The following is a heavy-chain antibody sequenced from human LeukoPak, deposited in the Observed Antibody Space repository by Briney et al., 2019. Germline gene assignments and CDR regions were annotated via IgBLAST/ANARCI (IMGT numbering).Heavy chain of an antibody. CDR1: GYTFTSYY. CDR3: ARDQLGYDFWSGYHDDAFDI. J-gene: IGHJ3*02. D-gene: IGHD3-3*01. V-gene: IGHV1-46*01. CDR2: INPCGGST. Sequence: ASVKVSCKASGYTFTSYYMHWVRQAPGQGLEWMGIINPCGGSTSYAQKLQGRVTMTRDMSTSTVYMDLSSLRSEDTAVYCCARDQLGYDFWSGYHDDAFDIWGQGTMVSVSS.